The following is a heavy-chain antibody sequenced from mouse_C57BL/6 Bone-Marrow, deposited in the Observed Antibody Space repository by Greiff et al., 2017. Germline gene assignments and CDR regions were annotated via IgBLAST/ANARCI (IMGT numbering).Heavy chain of an antibody. J-gene: IGHJ1*03. Sequence: VQLQQPGAELVKPGASVKLSCKASGYTFTSYWMHWVKPRPGQGLEWIGMIHPNSGSTNYNEKFKSKATLTVDKSSSTAYMQLSSLTSEDSAVYYCARWTLYYYGSSWYFDVWGTGTTVTVSS. D-gene: IGHD1-1*01. CDR1: GYTFTSYW. CDR3: ARWTLYYYGSSWYFDV. V-gene: IGHV1-64*01. CDR2: IHPNSGST.